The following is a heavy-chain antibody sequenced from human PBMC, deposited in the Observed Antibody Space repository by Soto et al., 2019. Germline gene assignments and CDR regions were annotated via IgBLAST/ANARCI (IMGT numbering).Heavy chain of an antibody. CDR3: ARNIRGGSYDHFFDY. CDR2: IYNAGST. J-gene: IGHJ4*02. Sequence: SETLSLTCTVSGDSISSNHWTWIRQPPGKGLEWLGHIYNAGSTNYNPSLGSRVSISVDTSENHFSLKLDSVTAADTAVYFCARNIRGGSYDHFFDYWGQGTLVTVSS. CDR1: GDSISSNH. V-gene: IGHV4-59*01. D-gene: IGHD3-3*01.